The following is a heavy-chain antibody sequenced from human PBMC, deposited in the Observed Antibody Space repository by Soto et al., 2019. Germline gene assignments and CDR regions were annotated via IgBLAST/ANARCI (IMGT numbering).Heavy chain of an antibody. V-gene: IGHV5-51*01. CDR3: ARHRLSTWDAFDL. Sequence: GESLKISCKGSGYRFSTYWIGWVRQMPGRGLEWMGIVFPADSNTRYSPSFQGQVTISADKSISTAYLQWNSLQASDTAMYYCARHRLSTWDAFDLWGQGTMVTVSS. CDR1: GYRFSTYW. CDR2: VFPADSNT. D-gene: IGHD2-2*01. J-gene: IGHJ3*01.